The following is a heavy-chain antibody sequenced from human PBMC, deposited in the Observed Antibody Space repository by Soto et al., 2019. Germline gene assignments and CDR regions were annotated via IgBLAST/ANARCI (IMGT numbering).Heavy chain of an antibody. D-gene: IGHD1-20*01. CDR1: GGTFSSYA. J-gene: IGHJ4*02. CDR2: IIPIFGTA. Sequence: GASVKVSYKASGGTFSSYAISWVRQAPGQGLEWMGGIIPIFGTANYAQKFQGRVTITADESTSTAYMELSSLRSEDTAVYYCARDGYNWNPGYYFDYWGQGTLVTVS. CDR3: ARDGYNWNPGYYFDY. V-gene: IGHV1-69*13.